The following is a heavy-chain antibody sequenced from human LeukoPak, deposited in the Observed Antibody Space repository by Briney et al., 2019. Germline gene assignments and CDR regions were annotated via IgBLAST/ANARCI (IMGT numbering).Heavy chain of an antibody. J-gene: IGHJ6*03. D-gene: IGHD1-26*01. CDR3: ARVRMEWELLGDYYYYMDV. Sequence: SETLSLTCTVSGGSISSSSYYWGWVRQPPGKGLEWIGSIYYSGSTYYNPSLKSRVTISVDASKNQFSLKLSSVTAADTAVYYCARVRMEWELLGDYYYYMDVWGKGTTATVSS. CDR1: GGSISSSSYY. CDR2: IYYSGST. V-gene: IGHV4-39*07.